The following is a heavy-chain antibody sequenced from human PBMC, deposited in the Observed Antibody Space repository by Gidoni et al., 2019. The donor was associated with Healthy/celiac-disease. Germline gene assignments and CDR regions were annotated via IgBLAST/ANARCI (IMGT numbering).Heavy chain of an antibody. CDR2: TRNKANSYTT. CDR3: WTSGWYPREGGY. V-gene: IGHV3-72*01. J-gene: IGHJ4*02. Sequence: EVQLVESGGGLVQPGGSLSLSCAASGFTFSDHYMDWVRQAPGKGLEWVGRTRNKANSYTTEYAASVKGRFTISRDDSKNSLYLQMNSLKTEDTAVYYCWTSGWYPREGGYWGQGTLVTVSS. D-gene: IGHD6-19*01. CDR1: GFTFSDHY.